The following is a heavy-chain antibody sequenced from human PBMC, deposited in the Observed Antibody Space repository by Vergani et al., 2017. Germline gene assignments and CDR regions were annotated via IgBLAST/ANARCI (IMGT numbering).Heavy chain of an antibody. Sequence: EVQLLESGGGLVQPGGSLRLSCAASGFTFSSYAMSWVRQVPGKGLQWVSAISGSGGNTFYTDSVKGRFTISRDNSKDTLYLQMNSLRVEDTAIYYCAKARDPNCKGGNCYSYYYGLDLWGQGTTVTVSS. J-gene: IGHJ6*02. CDR2: ISGSGGNT. CDR3: AKARDPNCKGGNCYSYYYGLDL. CDR1: GFTFSSYA. V-gene: IGHV3-23*01. D-gene: IGHD2-21*01.